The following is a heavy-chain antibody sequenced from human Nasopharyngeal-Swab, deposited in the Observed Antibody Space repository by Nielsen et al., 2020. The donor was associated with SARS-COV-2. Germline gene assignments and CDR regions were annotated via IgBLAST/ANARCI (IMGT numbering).Heavy chain of an antibody. Sequence: SETLSLTCAISGDSVSSNTAAWSWIRQSPSRGLEWLGRTWYRSKLHYDYAESVKSRITINPDTTKNQFYLQLNSVTPEDTAVYYCARGSQGTRWSWGQGTLVTVSS. V-gene: IGHV6-1*01. CDR1: GDSVSSNTAA. CDR3: ARGSQGTRWS. CDR2: TWYRSKLHY. D-gene: IGHD2-15*01. J-gene: IGHJ5*02.